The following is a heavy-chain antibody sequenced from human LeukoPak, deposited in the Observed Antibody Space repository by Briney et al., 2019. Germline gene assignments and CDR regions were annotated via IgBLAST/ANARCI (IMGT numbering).Heavy chain of an antibody. CDR3: ARDGQFSTGRYSYGYY. CDR1: GYSFTSYW. V-gene: IGHV1-69*04. J-gene: IGHJ4*02. CDR2: IIPILGIA. Sequence: KISCKGSGYSFTSYWISWVRQAPGQGLEWMGRIIPILGIANYAQKFQGRVTITADKSTSTAYMELSSLRSEDTAVYYCARDGQFSTGRYSYGYYWGQGTLVTVSS. D-gene: IGHD5-18*01.